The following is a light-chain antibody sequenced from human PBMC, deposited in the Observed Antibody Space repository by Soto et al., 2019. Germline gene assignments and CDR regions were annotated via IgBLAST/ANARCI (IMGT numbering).Light chain of an antibody. CDR3: QQLNSYLWT. Sequence: IQLTQSPSSLSASVGDRVTITCRASQGISSYLAWYQQKPGKAPKLLIYAASTLQRGGPSRFSGSGSGTDFTLTISSLQPEDFATYYCQQLNSYLWTFGQGTKVEIK. V-gene: IGKV1-9*01. J-gene: IGKJ1*01. CDR2: AAS. CDR1: QGISSY.